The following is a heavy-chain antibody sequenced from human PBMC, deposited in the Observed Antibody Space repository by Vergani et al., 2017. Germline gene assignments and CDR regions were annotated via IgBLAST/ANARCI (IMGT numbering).Heavy chain of an antibody. CDR3: VGGGRGDHGDFWSRLGP. J-gene: IGHJ5*02. CDR1: GFTFSDFW. V-gene: IGHV3-23*04. Sequence: EVLLVESGGGLVQPGESLRLSCTASGFTFSDFWMTWVRQVPGKGLEWVSAISARYPSTYYADSVKGRFTIYKDNTVDMLSLQMNSLRPDDTAVYYCVGGGRGDHGDFWSRLGPWGQGTRVIVSS. D-gene: IGHD3-3*01. CDR2: ISARYPST.